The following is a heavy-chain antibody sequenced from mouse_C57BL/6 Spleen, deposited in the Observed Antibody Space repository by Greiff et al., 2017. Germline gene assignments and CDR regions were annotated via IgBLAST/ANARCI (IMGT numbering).Heavy chain of an antibody. CDR2: ISDGGSYT. Sequence: EVKLMESGGGLVKPGGSLKLSCAASGFTFSSYAMSWVRQTPEKRLEWVATISDGGSYTYYPDNVKGRFTISRDNAKNNLYLQMSHLKSEDTAMYYCARDRGVVATRYYAMDYWGQGTSVTVSS. CDR1: GFTFSSYA. CDR3: ARDRGVVATRYYAMDY. J-gene: IGHJ4*01. V-gene: IGHV5-4*01. D-gene: IGHD1-1*01.